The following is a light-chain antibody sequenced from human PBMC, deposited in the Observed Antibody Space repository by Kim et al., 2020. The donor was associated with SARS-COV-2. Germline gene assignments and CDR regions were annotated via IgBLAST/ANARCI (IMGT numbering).Light chain of an antibody. CDR1: RGISSW. CDR3: QQANSFPPF. V-gene: IGKV1-12*01. CDR2: GAS. J-gene: IGKJ4*01. Sequence: DIQMTQSPSSVSASVGERVTITCRASRGISSWLVWYQQKPGKAPKLVIYGASSLQSGVPSRFSGSGSGTDFTLTISSLQPEDSATYYCQQANSFPPFFGGGTKVDIK.